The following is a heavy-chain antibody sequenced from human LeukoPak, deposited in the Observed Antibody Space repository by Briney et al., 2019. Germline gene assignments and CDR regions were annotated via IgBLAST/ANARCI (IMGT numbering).Heavy chain of an antibody. Sequence: GGSLRLSCAASGFTVSSNYMSWVRQAPGKGLEWVSVISGSGGSTYYADSVKGRFTISRDNSKKTLYLQMNSLRAEDTAVYYCAKDNAYYYDSSGYYYYWGQGTLVTVSS. CDR2: ISGSGGST. J-gene: IGHJ4*02. V-gene: IGHV3-23*01. D-gene: IGHD3-22*01. CDR1: GFTVSSNY. CDR3: AKDNAYYYDSSGYYYY.